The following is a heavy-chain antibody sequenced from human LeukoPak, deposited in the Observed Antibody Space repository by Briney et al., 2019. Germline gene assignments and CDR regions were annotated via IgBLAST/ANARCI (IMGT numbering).Heavy chain of an antibody. CDR3: ARHDSGSGTYPLDY. V-gene: IGHV4-31*03. J-gene: IGHJ4*02. CDR1: GDSISSGGYY. Sequence: SETLSLTCTVSGDSISSGGYYWSWIRQHPGKGLEWIGYIYYSGSTYYNPSLKSRVTISVDTSKNLFSLKLSSVTAADTAVYYCARHDSGSGTYPLDYWGQGTLVTVSS. D-gene: IGHD1-26*01. CDR2: IYYSGST.